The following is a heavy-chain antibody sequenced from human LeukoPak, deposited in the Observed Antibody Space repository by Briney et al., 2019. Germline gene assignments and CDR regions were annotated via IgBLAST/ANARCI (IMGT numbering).Heavy chain of an antibody. V-gene: IGHV4-4*02. CDR3: ARGVLLWFGEDV. CDR1: GGSISSSNW. D-gene: IGHD3-10*01. Sequence: SETLSLTCAVSGGSISSSNWWSWVRQPPGKGLEWIGEIYHSGSTNYNPSLKSRVTISVDKPKNQFSLKLSSVTAADTAVYYCARGVLLWFGEDVWGQGTTVTVSS. CDR2: IYHSGST. J-gene: IGHJ6*02.